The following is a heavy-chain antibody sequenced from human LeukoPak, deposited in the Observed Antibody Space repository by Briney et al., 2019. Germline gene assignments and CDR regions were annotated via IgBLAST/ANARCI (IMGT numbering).Heavy chain of an antibody. D-gene: IGHD4-17*01. CDR3: ANADYGDYPGDDY. CDR1: GGSFSRYY. Sequence: SETLSLTCAVYGGSFSRYYWSWIRQPPGKGLEWIREINHKGSATYNPSLKSRVTISVATPTTQFSLKLSSVTAADTAVYSCANADYGDYPGDDYWGQGTLVTVSS. J-gene: IGHJ4*02. V-gene: IGHV4-34*01. CDR2: INHKGSA.